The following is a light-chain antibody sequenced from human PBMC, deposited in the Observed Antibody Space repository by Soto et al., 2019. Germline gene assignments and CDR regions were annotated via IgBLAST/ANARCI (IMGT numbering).Light chain of an antibody. V-gene: IGLV3-25*02. Sequence: SYELTQSPSVSVSPGQTARITCSGDALPKQYAYWYQQKPGQAPVLVIYKNSERPSGTPERFSGSSSGTTVTLTISGVQAEDEADYYCQSADSSGTYVVFGGGTQLTVL. CDR1: ALPKQY. CDR3: QSADSSGTYVV. J-gene: IGLJ2*01. CDR2: KNS.